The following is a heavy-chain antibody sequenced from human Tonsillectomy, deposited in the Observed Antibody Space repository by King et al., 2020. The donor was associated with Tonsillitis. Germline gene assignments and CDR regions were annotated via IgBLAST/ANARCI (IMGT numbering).Heavy chain of an antibody. CDR1: GFTFRSYA. J-gene: IGHJ3*01. V-gene: IGHV3-23*04. Sequence: VQLVESGGGLVQPGGSLRLSCAASGFTFRSYAMSWVRQAPGKGLEWVSAISGNSINTYYADSVKGRFTISRDNSKNTGFLQINSLRAEDTAVYYCAKDLEISSGYYYPGAFDFWGQGTMVTVSS. CDR3: AKDLEISSGYYYPGAFDF. D-gene: IGHD3-22*01. CDR2: ISGNSINT.